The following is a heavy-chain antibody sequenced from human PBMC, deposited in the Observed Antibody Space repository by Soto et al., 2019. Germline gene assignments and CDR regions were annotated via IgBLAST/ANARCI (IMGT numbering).Heavy chain of an antibody. V-gene: IGHV4-30-2*01. J-gene: IGHJ6*02. CDR2: IYASGVT. CDR3: ARGGSRDQHYYYGLDV. CDR1: SGSISSGAYS. D-gene: IGHD3-10*01. Sequence: QVQLQESGSGLVKPSQTLSLTCSVSSGSISSGAYSWTWIRQPPGKGLEWIGHIYASGVTYCNLSFESRVTISSDKSRNQFSLRLTSVTAADTAVYYCARGGSRDQHYYYGLDVWGQGTTVTVSS.